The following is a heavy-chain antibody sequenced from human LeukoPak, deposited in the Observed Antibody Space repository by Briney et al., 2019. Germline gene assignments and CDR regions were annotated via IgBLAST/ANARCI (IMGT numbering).Heavy chain of an antibody. J-gene: IGHJ5*02. CDR3: ARLWSCSGGSCYTGLDNWFDP. CDR1: GGSFSGYY. Sequence: SETLSLTCAVYGGSFSGYYWSWIRQPPGKGLEWIGYIYYSGSTNYNPSLKSRVTISVDTSKNQFSLKLSSVTAADTAVYYCARLWSCSGGSCYTGLDNWFDPWGQGTLVTVSS. CDR2: IYYSGST. V-gene: IGHV4-59*08. D-gene: IGHD2-15*01.